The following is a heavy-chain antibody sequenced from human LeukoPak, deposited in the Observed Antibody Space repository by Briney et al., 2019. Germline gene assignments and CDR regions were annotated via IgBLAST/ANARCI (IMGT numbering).Heavy chain of an antibody. J-gene: IGHJ4*02. D-gene: IGHD4-11*01. CDR1: GFTFSSYS. CDR2: ISSSSSTI. V-gene: IGHV3-48*01. CDR3: ARVTTIYYFDY. Sequence: PGGSLRLSCAASGFTFSSYSMNWVRQAPGKGLEWVSYISSSSSTIYYADSVKGRFTISRDNAKNSLYLQMNSPRAEDTAVYYCARVTTIYYFDYWGQGTLVTVSS.